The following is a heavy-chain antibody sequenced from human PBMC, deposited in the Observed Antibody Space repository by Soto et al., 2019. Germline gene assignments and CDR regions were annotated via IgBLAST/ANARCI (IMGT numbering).Heavy chain of an antibody. D-gene: IGHD3-22*01. CDR1: GFTFSSYA. Sequence: VGSLRLSCAAAGFTFSSYAMSWVRQAPGQGLEWVSTMSGSGGTTFYADSVKGRFTISRDKSKSTLFLQINSLRAEDTAVYYCAKGDTSGYFDYYMDVWGKGTTDTVSS. CDR3: AKGDTSGYFDYYMDV. J-gene: IGHJ6*03. CDR2: MSGSGGTT. V-gene: IGHV3-23*01.